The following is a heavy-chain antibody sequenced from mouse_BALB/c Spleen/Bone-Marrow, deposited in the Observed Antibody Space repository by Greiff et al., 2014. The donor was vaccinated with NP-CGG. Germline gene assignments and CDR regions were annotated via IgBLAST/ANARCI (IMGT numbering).Heavy chain of an antibody. D-gene: IGHD1-1*02. J-gene: IGHJ4*01. V-gene: IGHV1-37*01. CDR2: IHPYNGDT. Sequence: DVQLQESGPELVKPGASVKLSCRASGFSFTDYFISWVKQSHGKSLEWIGRIHPYNGDTFYNQKFKVKATLTVDKSSNTARMELLSLTSEDSAVYYCGRYGYDAMDVWGQGTSVTVSS. CDR3: GRYGYDAMDV. CDR1: GFSFTDYF.